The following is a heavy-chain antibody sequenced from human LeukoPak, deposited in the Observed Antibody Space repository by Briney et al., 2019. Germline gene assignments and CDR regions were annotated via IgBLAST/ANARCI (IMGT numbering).Heavy chain of an antibody. V-gene: IGHV3-7*01. CDR2: IKQDGSEK. CDR3: ARYRITIFGVVIPFDY. D-gene: IGHD3-3*01. Sequence: GGSLRLSCAASGFTFSSYWMSWVRQAPGKGLEWVANIKQDGSEKYYVDSVKGRFTISRDNAKNSLYLQMNSMRAEDTAVYYCARYRITIFGVVIPFDYWGQGTLVTVSS. J-gene: IGHJ4*02. CDR1: GFTFSSYW.